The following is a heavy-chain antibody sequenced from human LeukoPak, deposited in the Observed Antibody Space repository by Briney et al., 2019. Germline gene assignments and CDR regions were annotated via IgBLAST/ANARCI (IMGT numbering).Heavy chain of an antibody. J-gene: IGHJ4*02. CDR1: GGSFSGYY. V-gene: IGHV4-34*01. Sequence: PSETLSLTCAVYGGSFSGYYWSWIRQSPGKGLEWIGEINHSGSTNYNPSLKSRVTISVDTSKNQFSLKLSSVTAADTAVYYCARGRDIVATINFDYWGQGTLVTVSS. CDR2: INHSGST. CDR3: ARGRDIVATINFDY. D-gene: IGHD5-12*01.